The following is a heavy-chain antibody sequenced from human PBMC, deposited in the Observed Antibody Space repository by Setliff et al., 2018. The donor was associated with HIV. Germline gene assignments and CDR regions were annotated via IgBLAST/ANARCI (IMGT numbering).Heavy chain of an antibody. CDR3: ARGGDYGAFDI. CDR1: GFTFSSYT. CDR2: ISSRSTYI. Sequence: GGSLRLSCAASGFTFSSYTMNWVRQAPGKGLEWVSSISSRSTYIYYADSVKGRFTISRDSAKNSLFLQMNSLRAEDTAVYYCARGGDYGAFDIWGQGTMVTVSS. V-gene: IGHV3-21*01. J-gene: IGHJ3*02. D-gene: IGHD4-17*01.